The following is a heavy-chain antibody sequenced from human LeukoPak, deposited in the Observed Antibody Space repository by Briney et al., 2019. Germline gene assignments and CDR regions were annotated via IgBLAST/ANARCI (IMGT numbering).Heavy chain of an antibody. D-gene: IGHD3-16*01. CDR1: GFIFRDYY. CDR3: ARDYVWGSSSDY. V-gene: IGHV3-11*04. Sequence: GGSLRLSCAASGFIFRDYYMSWIRQAPGKGLDWVSYISHSSNTIHYADSVRGRFTISRDNAKSSLHLQMNSLRVEDTAVYFCARDYVWGSSSDYWGQGTLVTVSS. CDR2: ISHSSNTI. J-gene: IGHJ4*02.